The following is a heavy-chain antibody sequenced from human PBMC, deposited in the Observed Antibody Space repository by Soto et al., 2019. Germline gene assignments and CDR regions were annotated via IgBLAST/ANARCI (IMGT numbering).Heavy chain of an antibody. CDR1: GGSISSGGYY. Sequence: QVQLQESGPVLGKPSQTLSLTCTVSGGSISSGGYYWSWIRQHPGKGLEWIGYIYYSGSTYYNPSLNSRVTISVDTSKNQFSLKLSSVTAADSGVYYCARVKKYWDSSGNWFDPWGQGTLVTVSS. J-gene: IGHJ5*02. CDR3: ARVKKYWDSSGNWFDP. CDR2: IYYSGST. V-gene: IGHV4-31*03. D-gene: IGHD3-22*01.